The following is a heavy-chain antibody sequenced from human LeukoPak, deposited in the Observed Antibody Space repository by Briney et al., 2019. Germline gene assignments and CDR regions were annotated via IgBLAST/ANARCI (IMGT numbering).Heavy chain of an antibody. J-gene: IGHJ6*02. CDR2: IYSSGGT. D-gene: IGHD2-2*01. V-gene: IGHV4-39*01. Sequence: SGTLSLTSTVSGGSISSRSHYCVWMRQPPGKGLEWIGCIYSSGGTYYSPSLESRVTVAVDTSKNQFSLTLTSVTAADTAVYYCVRRSDCSTTSCYFYHGMDVWGQGTTVTVSS. CDR3: VRRSDCSTTSCYFYHGMDV. CDR1: GGSISSRSHY.